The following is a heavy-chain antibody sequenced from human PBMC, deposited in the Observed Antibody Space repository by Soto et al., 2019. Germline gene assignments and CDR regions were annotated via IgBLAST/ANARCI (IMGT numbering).Heavy chain of an antibody. J-gene: IGHJ4*02. CDR1: EFTFSSYG. Sequence: QVQLVESGGGVVQPGRSLRLSCAASEFTFSSYGMHWVRQAPGKGLEWVAVISYDGNNKYYADSVKGRFTISRDNFKNTLYLQMDSLRAEDTAMYYCAKDHLETTVTTPSYWGQGTLVTVSS. CDR2: ISYDGNNK. D-gene: IGHD4-17*01. V-gene: IGHV3-30*18. CDR3: AKDHLETTVTTPSY.